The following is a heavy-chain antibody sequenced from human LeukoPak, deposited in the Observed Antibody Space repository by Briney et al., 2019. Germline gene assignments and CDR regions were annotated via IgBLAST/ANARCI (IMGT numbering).Heavy chain of an antibody. J-gene: IGHJ4*02. V-gene: IGHV3-23*01. CDR1: GFPFTTYA. CDR3: AKRRDSSVRAFGY. Sequence: GGSLSLSCAASGFPFTTYAMNWVRQAPGKGLEWVLVISRPDYNTFHADSVKERFTLSRDNSQNTLYLQMNSLRAEDTAVYYCAKRRDSSVRAFGYWGQ. D-gene: IGHD3-10*01. CDR2: ISRPDYNT.